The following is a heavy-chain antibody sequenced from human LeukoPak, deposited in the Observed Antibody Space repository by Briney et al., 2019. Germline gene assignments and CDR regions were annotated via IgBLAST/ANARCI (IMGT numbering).Heavy chain of an antibody. CDR1: GGSISSSSYY. V-gene: IGHV4-39*07. CDR2: IYYSGST. CDR3: VRDRELNY. J-gene: IGHJ4*02. Sequence: SETLSLTCTVSGGSISSSSYYWGWIRQPPGKGLEWIGSIYYSGSTIYNPSLKSRATISADTSKNQFSLQLSSVTAADTAVYYCVRDRELNYWGQGILVTVSS. D-gene: IGHD1-7*01.